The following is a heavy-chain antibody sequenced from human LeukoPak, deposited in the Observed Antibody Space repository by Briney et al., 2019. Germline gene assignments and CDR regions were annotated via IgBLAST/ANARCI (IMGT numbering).Heavy chain of an antibody. D-gene: IGHD6-13*01. CDR3: ARDKEQQLSHFDI. V-gene: IGHV1-69*05. J-gene: IGHJ3*02. Sequence: SVKVSCKAPGGTFSNYAISWVRQAPGQGLEWMGGTIPISSTANYAQKFQGRVTIITDESTNTAYMELSSLRSEDTAVYYCARDKEQQLSHFDIWGQGTVVTVSS. CDR1: GGTFSNYA. CDR2: TIPISSTA.